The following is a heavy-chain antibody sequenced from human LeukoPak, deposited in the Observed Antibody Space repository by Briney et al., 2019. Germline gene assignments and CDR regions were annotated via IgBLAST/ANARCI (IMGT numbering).Heavy chain of an antibody. CDR1: GFTFSSYD. Sequence: EGPLRLSCAATGFTFSSYDMLWVREAPGKGLEWVAVISYDGSNKYYADSVKGRFTISRDNSKNTLYLQMNSLRAEDTAVYYCARAPDDFWSGYYTGREFYFDYWGQGTLVTVSS. CDR3: ARAPDDFWSGYYTGREFYFDY. V-gene: IGHV3-30-3*01. CDR2: ISYDGSNK. D-gene: IGHD3-3*01. J-gene: IGHJ4*02.